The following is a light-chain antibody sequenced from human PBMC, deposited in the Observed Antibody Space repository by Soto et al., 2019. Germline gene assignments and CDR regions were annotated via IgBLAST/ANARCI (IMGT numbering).Light chain of an antibody. CDR2: GSS. J-gene: IGKJ4*01. CDR1: QSVSGN. V-gene: IGKV3-15*01. CDR3: QQYNNWPLT. Sequence: EIVMTQSPATLSESLGERATLSCRASQSVSGNLAWFQQRPGQAPRLLIYGSSTRATGIPARFSGSKSGTEFTLTISSLQSEDFAVYYCQQYNNWPLTFGGGTKVEI.